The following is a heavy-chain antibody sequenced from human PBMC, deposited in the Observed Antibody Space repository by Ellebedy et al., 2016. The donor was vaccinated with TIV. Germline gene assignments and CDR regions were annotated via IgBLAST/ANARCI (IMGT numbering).Heavy chain of an antibody. J-gene: IGHJ6*02. D-gene: IGHD2-2*01. Sequence: SETLSLXXSVSGDSITSRSDYWDWIRQPPGKGLEWIGYIYYTGTTNYNPSLKSRLTISVDTSKNQFSLRLSSVTAADTAVYYCARFRSGIVVAPAHYGMDVWGQGTTVTVSS. V-gene: IGHV4-61*05. CDR1: GDSITSRSDY. CDR2: IYYTGTT. CDR3: ARFRSGIVVAPAHYGMDV.